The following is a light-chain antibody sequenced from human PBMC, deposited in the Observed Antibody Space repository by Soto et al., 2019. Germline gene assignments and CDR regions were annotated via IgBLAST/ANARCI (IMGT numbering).Light chain of an antibody. CDR2: GAS. CDR1: QSVSGSY. CDR3: QQYGSPTGLT. J-gene: IGKJ4*01. V-gene: IGKV3-20*01. Sequence: EIVLTQSPGTLSLSPGERATLSCRASQSVSGSYLAWYQQKPGQAPRLLIYGASSRATGIPDRFSGSGSGTDFTLTISRLEPEDFAVYYCQQYGSPTGLTFVGGTKVDIK.